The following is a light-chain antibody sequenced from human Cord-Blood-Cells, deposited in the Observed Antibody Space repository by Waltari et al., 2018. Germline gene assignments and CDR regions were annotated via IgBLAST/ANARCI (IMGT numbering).Light chain of an antibody. CDR2: EGS. J-gene: IGLJ2*01. Sequence: QSALTQPASVSGSPGQSITISCTGTSSDVGRYHLVSWCQQHPGKAPRLMTYEGSERPSGVSNRGSGAKSGNTASLTCAGLQAEDEADYDCCSYAGSSTFEVVGGGTKLTVL. CDR1: SSDVGRYHL. CDR3: CSYAGSSTFEV. V-gene: IGLV2-23*03.